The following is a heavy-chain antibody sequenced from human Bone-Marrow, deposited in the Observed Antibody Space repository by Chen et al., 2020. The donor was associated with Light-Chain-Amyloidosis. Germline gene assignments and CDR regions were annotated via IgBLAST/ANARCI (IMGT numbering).Heavy chain of an antibody. CDR2: IYPDDSDA. V-gene: IGHV5-51*01. CDR1: GYTFPNYW. Sequence: EVQLEQSGPEVKKPGESLKISCKGSGYTFPNYWIGWVRQMPGKGLEWMGVIYPDDSDARNRASFVGDVSISGYKSIATAYLQWMSLKASVTAIYYCARRRDGDFFDYWCQGTLVTVSS. J-gene: IGHJ4*02. CDR3: ARRRDGDFFDY.